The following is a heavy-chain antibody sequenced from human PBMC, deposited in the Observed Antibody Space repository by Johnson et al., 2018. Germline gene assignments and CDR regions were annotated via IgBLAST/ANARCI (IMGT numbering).Heavy chain of an antibody. CDR1: GFTFSSYW. J-gene: IGHJ6*02. CDR2: ISFDGSNK. CDR3: ARDPRYGYEYYYYYGMDV. V-gene: IGHV3-7*03. D-gene: IGHD5-18*01. Sequence: EVQLVETGGGLVQPGGSLRLSCAASGFTFSSYWMSWVRQAPGKGLEWVAVISFDGSNKHYADSVKGRFTISRDNAQNSLYLQMNSLGAEDTAVYYCARDPRYGYEYYYYYGMDVWGQGTTVTVSS.